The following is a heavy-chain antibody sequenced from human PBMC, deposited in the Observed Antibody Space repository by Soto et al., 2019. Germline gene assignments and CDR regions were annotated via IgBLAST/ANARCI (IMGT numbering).Heavy chain of an antibody. J-gene: IGHJ4*02. Sequence: PSETLSLTCTVSGGSIRSADYYWSWIRQPPGKGLEWIGYIYHSGSSYYSPSLKSRVTMSVDTSKNQFSLKLNSVTAADTAVFFCARVGSILTGYLQVDFWGQGTLVTVSS. V-gene: IGHV4-30-4*01. CDR1: GGSIRSADYY. CDR3: ARVGSILTGYLQVDF. D-gene: IGHD3-9*01. CDR2: IYHSGSS.